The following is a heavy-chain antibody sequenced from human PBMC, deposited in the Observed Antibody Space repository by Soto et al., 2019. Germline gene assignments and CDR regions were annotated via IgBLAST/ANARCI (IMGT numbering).Heavy chain of an antibody. Sequence: QVQLVESGGGVVQPGRSLRLSCAASGFTFSSYAMHWIRQAPGKGLEWVAVISYDGSNKYYADSVKGRFTISRDNSKNTLYLQMNSLRAEDTAVYYCARDFEPYDFWSGYYHAFDIWVQGTMVTVSS. V-gene: IGHV3-30-3*01. D-gene: IGHD3-3*01. J-gene: IGHJ3*02. CDR3: ARDFEPYDFWSGYYHAFDI. CDR2: ISYDGSNK. CDR1: GFTFSSYA.